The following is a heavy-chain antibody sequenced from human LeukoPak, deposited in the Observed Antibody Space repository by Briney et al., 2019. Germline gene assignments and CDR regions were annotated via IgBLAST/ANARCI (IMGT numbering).Heavy chain of an antibody. CDR1: GYSFTNYW. J-gene: IGHJ4*02. V-gene: IGHV5-51*01. Sequence: RGESLKISCKGSGYSFTNYWIGCVRQMPGKGLEWMGIIYPGDSDTRYSPSLQGQVTISADKSISTAYLQWSSLRASDTAMYYCATRGHPIDYWGQGTLVTVSS. CDR2: IYPGDSDT. D-gene: IGHD3-10*01. CDR3: ATRGHPIDY.